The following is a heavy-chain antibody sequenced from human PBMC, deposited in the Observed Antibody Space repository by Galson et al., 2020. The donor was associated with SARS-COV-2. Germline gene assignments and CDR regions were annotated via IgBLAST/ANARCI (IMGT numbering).Heavy chain of an antibody. Sequence: SQRLSCAASGYTFSPYWMYWVRQVPGKGLMWVSHINDNGRTTKYADSVRGRFTISRDNAKNTLYLQMNSLRVEDTAVYYCVRDRGRPDSFDIWGQGTMVTVSS. J-gene: IGHJ3*02. CDR2: INDNGRTT. D-gene: IGHD5-12*01. CDR1: GYTFSPYW. CDR3: VRDRGRPDSFDI. V-gene: IGHV3-74*03.